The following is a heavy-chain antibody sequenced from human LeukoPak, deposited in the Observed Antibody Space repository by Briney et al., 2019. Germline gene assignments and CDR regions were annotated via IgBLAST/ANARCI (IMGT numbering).Heavy chain of an antibody. CDR1: DGAIAGYS. V-gene: IGHV4-59*08. CDR3: ARGIRTDSSGYHQPFFDY. CDR2: IYYSGDT. J-gene: IGHJ4*02. D-gene: IGHD3-22*01. Sequence: SETLSLTCTVSDGAIAGYSWSWIRQAPGKGLEWIGYIYYSGDTNYNPSLKGRVTVSVDTSKNQFSLRLSSVTAADTAVYYCARGIRTDSSGYHQPFFDYWGQGTLVTVSS.